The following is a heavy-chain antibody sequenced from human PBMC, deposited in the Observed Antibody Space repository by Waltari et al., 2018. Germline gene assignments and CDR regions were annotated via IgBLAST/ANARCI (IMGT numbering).Heavy chain of an antibody. V-gene: IGHV1-2*02. J-gene: IGHJ4*02. CDR2: VNPRGGAT. D-gene: IGHD2-21*01. CDR1: RNVIPDHF. Sequence: VQSGAEVMKPGASVKVSCKVSRNVIPDHFIHWLRQVPGQGLEWMGWVNPRGGATNFAQRYRGRISVTWDTSLSTSYLGLSGLRSDDTAIYYCAREYCGGECRLFDFWGQGTLVTVSS. CDR3: AREYCGGECRLFDF.